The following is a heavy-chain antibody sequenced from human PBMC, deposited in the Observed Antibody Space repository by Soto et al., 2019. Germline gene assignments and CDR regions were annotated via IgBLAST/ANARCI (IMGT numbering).Heavy chain of an antibody. V-gene: IGHV1-69*13. CDR1: GGTFSSYA. Sequence: ASVKVSCKASGGTFSSYAISWVRQAPGQGLEWMGGIIPIFGTANYAQKFQGRVTITADESTSTAYMELSSLRSEDTAVYYCARENNLGYCSSTRCLHNWFDPWGQGTLVTVSS. D-gene: IGHD2-2*01. J-gene: IGHJ5*02. CDR2: IIPIFGTA. CDR3: ARENNLGYCSSTRCLHNWFDP.